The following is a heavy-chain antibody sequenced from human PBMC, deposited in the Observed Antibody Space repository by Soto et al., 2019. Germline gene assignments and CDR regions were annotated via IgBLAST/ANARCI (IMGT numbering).Heavy chain of an antibody. CDR3: ARTLYNYGPRFDY. V-gene: IGHV3-23*01. Sequence: GGSLRLSCAASGFTFNNYAMSWVRQAPGKGLEWVSAISASGGATYYADSVKGRFTISRDNSKNTLYLQMNGLRAEDTAVYYCARTLYNYGPRFDYWGQGTLVTVSS. CDR1: GFTFNNYA. CDR2: ISASGGAT. J-gene: IGHJ4*02. D-gene: IGHD5-18*01.